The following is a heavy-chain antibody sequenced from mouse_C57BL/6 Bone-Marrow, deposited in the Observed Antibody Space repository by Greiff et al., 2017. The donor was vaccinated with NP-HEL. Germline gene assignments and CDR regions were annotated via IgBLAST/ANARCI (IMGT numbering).Heavy chain of an antibody. V-gene: IGHV1-64*01. CDR1: GYTFTSYW. Sequence: VQLQQPGAELVKPGASVKLSCKASGYTFTSYWMHWVKQRPGQGLEWIGMIHPNSGSTNYNEKFKSKATLTVDKSSSTAYMQLSSLTSEDSAVYYCARGYYGSSLGYFDYWGQGTTLTVSS. CDR2: IHPNSGST. J-gene: IGHJ2*01. CDR3: ARGYYGSSLGYFDY. D-gene: IGHD1-1*01.